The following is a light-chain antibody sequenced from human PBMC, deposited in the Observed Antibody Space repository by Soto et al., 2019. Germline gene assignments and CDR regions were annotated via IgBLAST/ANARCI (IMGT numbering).Light chain of an antibody. V-gene: IGLV2-14*03. CDR3: ASYSSSSTLV. CDR1: SSDVGGYKY. Sequence: QSALTQPASVSGSPGQSITISCTGTSSDVGGYKYVSWYQQHPGTAPKLIIYDVRIRPSGVPSRFSGSKSGNSASLTISGLQAEDEADYFCASYSSSSTLVFGGGTKLTVL. J-gene: IGLJ2*01. CDR2: DVR.